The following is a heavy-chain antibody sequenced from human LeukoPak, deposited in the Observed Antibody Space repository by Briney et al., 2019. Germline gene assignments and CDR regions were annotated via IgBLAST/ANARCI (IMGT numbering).Heavy chain of an antibody. V-gene: IGHV3-30*03. D-gene: IGHD3-22*01. Sequence: GGSLRLSCAASGFTFSSYGMHWVRQAPGKGLEWVAYISYDGSNKYYADSVKARFTISRDNSKNTLYLQMNSLRAEDTAVYYCTLSPDSSGYWYYFDYWGQGTLVTVSS. CDR3: TLSPDSSGYWYYFDY. CDR1: GFTFSSYG. J-gene: IGHJ4*02. CDR2: ISYDGSNK.